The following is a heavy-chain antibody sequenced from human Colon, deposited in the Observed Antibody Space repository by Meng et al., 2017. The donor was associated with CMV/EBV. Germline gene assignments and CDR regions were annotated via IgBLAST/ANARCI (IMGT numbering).Heavy chain of an antibody. Sequence: GESLKISCAGSPFNVVNTYMSWVRQAPGKGLEWVALIYSGGPMHYADSVKGRFTISRDNSKNILYLQMNSLIADDTAVYYCARGSGALFPGAFDIWGQGTMVTVSS. CDR3: ARGSGALFPGAFDI. J-gene: IGHJ3*02. D-gene: IGHD3-10*02. CDR1: PFNVVNTY. V-gene: IGHV3-53*01. CDR2: IYSGGPM.